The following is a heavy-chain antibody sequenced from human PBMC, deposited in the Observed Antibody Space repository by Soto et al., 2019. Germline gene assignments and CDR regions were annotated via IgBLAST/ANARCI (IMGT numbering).Heavy chain of an antibody. Sequence: SVTVSSTASRGTFIRSATGLGRLAPGRGLECMGGTIPSFGTATYAQKFQGRVTITADESTSTASMELSSVRSEDTAIYYCARELGHCTTTVCYREFAFDIWGQGT. CDR3: ARELGHCTTTVCYREFAFDI. V-gene: IGHV1-69*13. D-gene: IGHD2-2*01. J-gene: IGHJ3*02. CDR2: TIPSFGTA. CDR1: RGTFIRSA.